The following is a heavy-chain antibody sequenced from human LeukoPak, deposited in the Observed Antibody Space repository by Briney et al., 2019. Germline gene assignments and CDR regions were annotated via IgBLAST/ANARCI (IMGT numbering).Heavy chain of an antibody. J-gene: IGHJ5*02. CDR1: GYTFTNYY. CDR2: INPNDDTK. CDR3: ARSGGGNTYGLDVS. D-gene: IGHD5-18*01. V-gene: IGHV1-46*01. Sequence: ASVKVSFKATGYTFTNYYMHWVRQAPGQGLEWMGVINPNDDTKSYAQRFQGRVTLTRDTSTSTVYMELSSLRSEDTALYYCARSGGGNTYGLDVSWGQGALVTVSS.